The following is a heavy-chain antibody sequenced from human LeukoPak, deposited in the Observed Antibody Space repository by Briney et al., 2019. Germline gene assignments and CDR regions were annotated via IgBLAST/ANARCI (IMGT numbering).Heavy chain of an antibody. CDR3: ARSSRGTSDYYGMDV. J-gene: IGHJ6*02. CDR2: VNHSGST. CDR1: GGSISSSNW. Sequence: SETLSLTCAVSGGSISSSNWWSWVRQPPGKGLEWIGEVNHSGSTNYNPSLKSRVTMSIDTSKDQFSLKLSSVTAADTAVYYCARSSRGTSDYYGMDVWGQGTTVTVSS. D-gene: IGHD1-1*01. V-gene: IGHV4-4*02.